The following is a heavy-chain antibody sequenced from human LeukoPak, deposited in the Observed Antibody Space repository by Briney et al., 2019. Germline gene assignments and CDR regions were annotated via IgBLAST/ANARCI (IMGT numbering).Heavy chain of an antibody. D-gene: IGHD2-8*02. CDR1: GFTFSSSL. CDR3: ARELVVGPAEYFQH. CDR2: IYPGGSEK. V-gene: IGHV3-7*01. Sequence: PGGSLRLSCEAPGFTFSSSLMSWVRQTPGKGLEWVANIYPGGSEKYYLASVKGRFTISRVNAENSLYLQMKNLRAEDTAVYYCARELVVGPAEYFQHWGQGTLVTVSS. J-gene: IGHJ1*01.